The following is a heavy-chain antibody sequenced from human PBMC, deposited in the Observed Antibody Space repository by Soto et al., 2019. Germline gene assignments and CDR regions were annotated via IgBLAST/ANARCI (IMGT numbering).Heavy chain of an antibody. CDR2: IYSGGST. V-gene: IGHV3-66*01. CDR1: GFTVSSNY. J-gene: IGHJ6*02. D-gene: IGHD3-16*01. Sequence: GGSLRLSCAASGFTVSSNYMSWVRQAPGKGLEWVSVIYSGGSTYYADSVKGRFTISRDKSKNTLYLQMNSLRAEDTAVYYCARDQGGYYYYGMDVWGQGTTVTVSS. CDR3: ARDQGGYYYYGMDV.